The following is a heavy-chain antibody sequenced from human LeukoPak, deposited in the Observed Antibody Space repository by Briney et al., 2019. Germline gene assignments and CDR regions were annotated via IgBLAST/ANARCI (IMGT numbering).Heavy chain of an antibody. Sequence: SVKVSCKASGGTFSSYAISWVRQAPGQGLEWMGGIIPIFGTANYAQKFQGRVTITADKSTSTAYMELSSLRSEDTAVYYCARGNNAYCCGGSCYPNWGQGTLVTVSS. V-gene: IGHV1-69*06. J-gene: IGHJ4*02. CDR2: IIPIFGTA. D-gene: IGHD2-15*01. CDR3: ARGNNAYCCGGSCYPN. CDR1: GGTFSSYA.